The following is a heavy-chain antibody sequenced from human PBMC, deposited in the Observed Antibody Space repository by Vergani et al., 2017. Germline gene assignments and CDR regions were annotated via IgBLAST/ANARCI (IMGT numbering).Heavy chain of an antibody. CDR3: ARARYSSSWYVTSDYYYMDV. CDR2: IYYSGST. J-gene: IGHJ6*03. V-gene: IGHV4-34*01. Sequence: QVQLQQWGAGLLKPSETLSLTCAVYGGSFSGYYWSWIRQPPGKGLEWIGSIYYSGSTYYNPSLKSRVTISVDTSKNQFSRKLSSVTAADTAVYYCARARYSSSWYVTSDYYYMDVWGKGTTVTVSS. D-gene: IGHD6-13*01. CDR1: GGSFSGYY.